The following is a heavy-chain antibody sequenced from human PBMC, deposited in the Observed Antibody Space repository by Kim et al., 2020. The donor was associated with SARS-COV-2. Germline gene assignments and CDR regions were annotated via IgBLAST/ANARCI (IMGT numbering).Heavy chain of an antibody. J-gene: IGHJ5*02. CDR2: IYYSGST. CDR3: AGRGYYDSSGYYPS. Sequence: SETLSLTCTVSGGSISSYYWSWIRQPPGKGLEWIGYIYYSGSTNYNPSLKSRVTISVDTSKNQFSLKLSSVTAADTAVYYCAGRGYYDSSGYYPSWGQGTLVTVSS. D-gene: IGHD3-22*01. CDR1: GGSISSYY. V-gene: IGHV4-59*01.